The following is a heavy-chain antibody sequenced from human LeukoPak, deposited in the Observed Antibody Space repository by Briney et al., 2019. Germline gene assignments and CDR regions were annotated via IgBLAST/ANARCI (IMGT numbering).Heavy chain of an antibody. J-gene: IGHJ4*02. CDR1: GFTFSSYG. CDR2: ISYDGSNK. CDR3: AKWSSYSSGWYTWALDY. Sequence: GRSLRLSCAASGFTFSSYGMHWVRQAPGKGLEWVAVISYDGSNKYYADSVKGRFTISRDNSKDTLYLQMNSLRAEDTAVYYCAKWSSYSSGWYTWALDYWGQGTLVTVSS. V-gene: IGHV3-30*18. D-gene: IGHD6-19*01.